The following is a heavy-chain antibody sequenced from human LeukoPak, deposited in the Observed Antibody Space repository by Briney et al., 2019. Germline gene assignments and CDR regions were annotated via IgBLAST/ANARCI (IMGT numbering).Heavy chain of an antibody. CDR1: GFTFSSYW. CDR2: INTDGSST. J-gene: IGHJ6*03. Sequence: PGGSLRLSCAASGFTFSSYWMHWVRQAPGKGLVWVSRINTDGSSTSYADSVKGRFTISRDNAKNTLYLQMNSLRAEDTAVYYCARGWDYYDSSGTDYYYMDVWGKGTTVTVSS. D-gene: IGHD3-22*01. V-gene: IGHV3-74*01. CDR3: ARGWDYYDSSGTDYYYMDV.